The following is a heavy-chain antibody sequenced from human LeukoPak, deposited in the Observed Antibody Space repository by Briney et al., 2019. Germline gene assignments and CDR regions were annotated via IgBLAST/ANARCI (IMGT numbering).Heavy chain of an antibody. CDR2: INPNSGGT. Sequence: GASVKASCKASGYTFTGYYMHWVRQAPGQGLEWMGWINPNSGGTNYAQKFQGRVTMTRDTSISTAYMELSRLRSDDTVVYYCARGPGYCSSTSCYGTWFDPWGQGTLVTVSS. CDR3: ARGPGYCSSTSCYGTWFDP. J-gene: IGHJ5*02. CDR1: GYTFTGYY. V-gene: IGHV1-2*02. D-gene: IGHD2-2*01.